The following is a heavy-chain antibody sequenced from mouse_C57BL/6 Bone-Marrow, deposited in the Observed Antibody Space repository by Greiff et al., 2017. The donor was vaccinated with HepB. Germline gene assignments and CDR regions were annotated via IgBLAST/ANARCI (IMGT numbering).Heavy chain of an antibody. CDR3: ARDYDYALYYFEY. J-gene: IGHJ2*01. D-gene: IGHD2-4*01. V-gene: IGHV1-53*01. CDR1: GYTFTSYW. CDR2: INPSNGGT. Sequence: QVHVKQPGTELVKPGASVKLSCKASGYTFTSYWMHWVKQRPGQGLEWIGNINPSNGGTNYNEKFKSKATLTVDKSSSTAYMQLSSLTSEDSAVYYCARDYDYALYYFEYWGQGTTLTVSS.